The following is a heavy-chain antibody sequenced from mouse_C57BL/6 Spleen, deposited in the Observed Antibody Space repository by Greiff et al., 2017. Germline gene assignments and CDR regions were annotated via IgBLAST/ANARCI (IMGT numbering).Heavy chain of an antibody. Sequence: EVMLVESEGGLVQPGSSMKLSCTASGFTFSDYYMAWVRQVPEKGLEWVANINYDGSSTYYLDSLKSRFIISRDNAKNILYLQMSSLKSEDTATYYCARAYDYDAFDYWGQGTTLTVSS. CDR2: INYDGSST. V-gene: IGHV5-16*01. D-gene: IGHD2-4*01. CDR1: GFTFSDYY. CDR3: ARAYDYDAFDY. J-gene: IGHJ2*01.